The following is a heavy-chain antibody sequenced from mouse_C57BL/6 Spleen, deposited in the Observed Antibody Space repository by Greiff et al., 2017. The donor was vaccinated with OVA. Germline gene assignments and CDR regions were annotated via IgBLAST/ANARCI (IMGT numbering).Heavy chain of an antibody. J-gene: IGHJ4*01. V-gene: IGHV1-50*01. CDR2: IDPSDSYT. Sequence: VKLQQPGAELVKPGASVKLSCKASGYTFTSYWMQWVKQRPGQGLEWIGEIDPSDSYTNYNQKFKGKATLTVDTSSSTAYMQLSSLTSEDSAVYYCARLATMVTTGDYAMDYWGQGTSVTVSS. CDR1: GYTFTSYW. CDR3: ARLATMVTTGDYAMDY. D-gene: IGHD2-2*01.